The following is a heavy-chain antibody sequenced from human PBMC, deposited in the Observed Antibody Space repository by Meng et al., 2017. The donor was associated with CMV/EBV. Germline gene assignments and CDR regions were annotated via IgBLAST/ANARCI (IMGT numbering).Heavy chain of an antibody. CDR2: IKQDGSEK. CDR1: GFTFSSYW. J-gene: IGHJ4*02. V-gene: IGHV3-7*01. Sequence: ETLSLTCAASGFTFSSYWMSWVRQAPGKGLEWVANIKQDGSEKYYVDSVKGRFTISRDNAKNSLYLQMNSLRAEDTAVYYCARVRGGFLEWIGRYFDYWGQGTLVTVSS. D-gene: IGHD3-3*01. CDR3: ARVRGGFLEWIGRYFDY.